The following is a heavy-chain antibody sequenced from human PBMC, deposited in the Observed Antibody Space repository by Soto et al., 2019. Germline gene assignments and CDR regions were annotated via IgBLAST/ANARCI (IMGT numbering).Heavy chain of an antibody. Sequence: SQTLSLTCAISGDSVSRDTGAWNWIRQSPSRGLEWLGRTYYRSKWFNDYVLSVKSRMTINPDTSKNQFSLQLNSVTPEDTAVYYCSRDRAEAGTYYYGMDVWGQGTTVTVSS. V-gene: IGHV6-1*01. J-gene: IGHJ6*02. D-gene: IGHD6-19*01. CDR1: GDSVSRDTGA. CDR3: SRDRAEAGTYYYGMDV. CDR2: TYYRSKWFN.